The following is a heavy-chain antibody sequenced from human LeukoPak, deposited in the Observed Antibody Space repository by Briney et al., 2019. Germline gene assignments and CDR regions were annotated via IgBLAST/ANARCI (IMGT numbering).Heavy chain of an antibody. V-gene: IGHV4-59*01. CDR3: ASGLWDGGNFDY. D-gene: IGHD3/OR15-3a*01. CDR1: GGSISSYY. CDR2: IYYSGST. Sequence: SETLSLTCTVSGGSISSYYWSWIRQPPGKGLGWIGYIYYSGSTNYNPSLKSRVTISVDTSKNQFSLKLSSVTAADTAVYYCASGLWDGGNFDYWGQGTLVTVSS. J-gene: IGHJ4*02.